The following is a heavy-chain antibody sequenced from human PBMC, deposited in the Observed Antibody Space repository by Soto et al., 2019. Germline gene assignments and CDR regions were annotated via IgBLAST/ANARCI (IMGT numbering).Heavy chain of an antibody. CDR2: INSDVSST. CDR3: AIEVYCYGYIPFYY. J-gene: IGHJ4*02. D-gene: IGHD5-18*01. V-gene: IGHV3-74*01. Sequence: EVQLMETGGGLVQPGGSLRLSCAASGFTLSSYWMHWVRQAPGKGLVWVSRINSDVSSTSYADSVKGRFTISRDNAKNTLYLQMNSLRAEDTAVYYCAIEVYCYGYIPFYYCGQGSLVTVSS. CDR1: GFTLSSYW.